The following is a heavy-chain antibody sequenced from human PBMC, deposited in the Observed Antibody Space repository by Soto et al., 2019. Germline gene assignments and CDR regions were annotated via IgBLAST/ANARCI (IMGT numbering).Heavy chain of an antibody. J-gene: IGHJ4*02. D-gene: IGHD2-2*01. CDR1: GFTFSNYG. CDR2: IWYDGSQK. V-gene: IGHV3-33*01. Sequence: GGSLRLSCSTSGFTFSNYGCHWVRQAPGKGLEWVAVIWYDGSQKYYASSVKGRFTVSRDNSKNTVFLQMSSLRAEDTAIYNCARDDCSTTSCLAYWGQGTLVTVSS. CDR3: ARDDCSTTSCLAY.